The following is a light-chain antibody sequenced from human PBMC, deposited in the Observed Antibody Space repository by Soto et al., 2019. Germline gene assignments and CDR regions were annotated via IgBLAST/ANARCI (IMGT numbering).Light chain of an antibody. CDR3: QSHDTSLSGSRV. CDR1: SSNIGAGYD. J-gene: IGLJ1*01. CDR2: GNN. Sequence: QSVLTQPPSVSGAPGQRVTISCTGSSSNIGAGYDVHWYQQLPGTAPKLLIYGNNNRPSGVPDRFSGSKSGTSASLAITGLLPEDEADYYCQSHDTSLSGSRVFGTGTKVPVL. V-gene: IGLV1-40*01.